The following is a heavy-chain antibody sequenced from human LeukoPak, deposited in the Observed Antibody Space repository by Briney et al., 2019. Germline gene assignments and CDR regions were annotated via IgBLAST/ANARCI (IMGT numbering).Heavy chain of an antibody. V-gene: IGHV1-8*01. D-gene: IGHD2-2*01. CDR2: MNPNSGNT. J-gene: IGHJ4*02. CDR3: ARVNCSSTSCRSKFLDY. Sequence: ASVKVSCKDSGYTLTNYDINWVRQATGRGLEWTGWMNPNSGNTGYAQKFQDRVTMTRNTSISTAYMELSSLRSEGTAFYYCARVNCSSTSCRSKFLDYWGQGTLVTVSS. CDR1: GYTLTNYD.